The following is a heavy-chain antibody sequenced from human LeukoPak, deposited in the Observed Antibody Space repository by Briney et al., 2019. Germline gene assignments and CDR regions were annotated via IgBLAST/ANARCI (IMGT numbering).Heavy chain of an antibody. V-gene: IGHV3-23*01. J-gene: IGHJ4*02. CDR1: GFTFSSYA. D-gene: IGHD3-22*01. Sequence: QTGGSLRLSCAASGFTFSSYAMSWVRQAPGKGLEWVSAISGSGGSTYYADSVKGRFTISRDNSKNTLYLQMNSLRAEDTAVYYCAECEDYSSYDSFGSSGYSIGYWGQGTLVTVSS. CDR3: AECEDYSSYDSFGSSGYSIGY. CDR2: ISGSGGST.